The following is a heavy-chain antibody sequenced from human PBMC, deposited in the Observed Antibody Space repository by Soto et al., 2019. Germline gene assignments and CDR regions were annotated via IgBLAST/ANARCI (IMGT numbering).Heavy chain of an antibody. D-gene: IGHD6-19*01. CDR1: GFTFSSYA. Sequence: QVQLVESGGGVVQPGRSLRLSCAASGFTFSSYAMHWVRQAPGKGLEWVAVISYDGSNKYYADSVKGRFTISRDNSKNTLYLQMNSLRAEDTAMYYCARGGSGWYKDGMDFWGQGTTFTVSS. J-gene: IGHJ6*02. CDR2: ISYDGSNK. V-gene: IGHV3-30-3*01. CDR3: ARGGSGWYKDGMDF.